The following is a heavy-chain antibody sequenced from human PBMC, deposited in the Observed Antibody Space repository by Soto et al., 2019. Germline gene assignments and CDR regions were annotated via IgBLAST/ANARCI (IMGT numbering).Heavy chain of an antibody. D-gene: IGHD2-2*01. CDR2: IYTSGST. V-gene: IGHV4-4*07. Sequence: SETLSLTCTVSGGSISSYYWSWIRQPAGKGLEWIGRIYTSGSTNYNPSLKSRVTMSVDTSKNQFSLKLRSVIVADTAVYHCARFVRSCSATTRSTRADVWGQGMTVSVSS. CDR1: GGSISSYY. J-gene: IGHJ6*02. CDR3: ARFVRSCSATTRSTRADV.